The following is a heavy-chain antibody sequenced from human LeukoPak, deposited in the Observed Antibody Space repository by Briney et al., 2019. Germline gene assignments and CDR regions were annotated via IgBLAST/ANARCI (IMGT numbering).Heavy chain of an antibody. Sequence: PSETLSLTCTVSGGSISSGSYYWSWIRQPAGKGLEWVGRIYTSGSTNYNPSLKSRVTISVDTSKNQFSLKLSSVTAADTAVYYCARDVGLFGYFDYWGQGTLVTVSS. CDR2: IYTSGST. D-gene: IGHD3-22*01. CDR1: GGSISSGSYY. V-gene: IGHV4-61*02. CDR3: ARDVGLFGYFDY. J-gene: IGHJ4*02.